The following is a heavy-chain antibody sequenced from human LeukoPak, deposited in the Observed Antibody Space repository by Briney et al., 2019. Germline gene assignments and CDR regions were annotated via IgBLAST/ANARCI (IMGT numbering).Heavy chain of an antibody. D-gene: IGHD3-22*01. J-gene: IGHJ4*02. CDR2: IFGSGGSA. Sequence: PGGSLRLSCAASGFTFNSYAMYWVRQAPGKGLEWISGIFGSGGSAHYADSVKGRFTISRDNSKNTVFLQMNSLKTEDTAVYYCGKTTVGYSSGRFPGWPVDYWGQGTLATVSS. CDR3: GKTTVGYSSGRFPGWPVDY. CDR1: GFTFNSYA. V-gene: IGHV3-23*01.